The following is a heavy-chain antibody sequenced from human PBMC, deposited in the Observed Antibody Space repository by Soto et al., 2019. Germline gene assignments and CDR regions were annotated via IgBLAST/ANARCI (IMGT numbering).Heavy chain of an antibody. Sequence: SETLSLTCAVSGGSISSTNWWNWVRQPPGKGLEWIGEVYHSGSTNYNPALKSRVTISVDKSKNQFSVRLNSVTAADTAVYYCAGRRDDSGSLDYWGQGT. CDR3: AGRRDDSGSLDY. J-gene: IGHJ4*02. D-gene: IGHD3-10*01. CDR1: GGSISSTNW. CDR2: VYHSGST. V-gene: IGHV4-4*02.